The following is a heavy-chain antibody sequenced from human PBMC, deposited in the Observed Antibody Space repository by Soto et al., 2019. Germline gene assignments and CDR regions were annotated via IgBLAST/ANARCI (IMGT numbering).Heavy chain of an antibody. D-gene: IGHD2-8*01. CDR2: IYYSGST. J-gene: IGHJ6*02. Sequence: SEPLYLTCTVSGGSISSYYWSWIRQPPGKGLEWIGYIYYSGSTNYNPSLKSRVTISVDTSKNQFSLKLSSVTAADTAVYYCARVKGVGYYYYGMDVWGQGTTVTVS. CDR1: GGSISSYY. CDR3: ARVKGVGYYYYGMDV. V-gene: IGHV4-59*01.